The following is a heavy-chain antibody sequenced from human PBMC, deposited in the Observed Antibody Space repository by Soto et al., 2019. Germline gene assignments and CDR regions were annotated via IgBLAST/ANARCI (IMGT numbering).Heavy chain of an antibody. CDR3: ARDRGVQQLADYYYGMDV. Sequence: QVQLVQSGAEVKKPGSSVKVSCKASGGTFSSYAISWVRQAPGQGLEWMGGIIPIFGTANYAQKFQGRVTITEDESTSTAYMELSSLRSEDTAVYYCARDRGVQQLADYYYGMDVWGQGTTVTVSS. CDR1: GGTFSSYA. J-gene: IGHJ6*02. D-gene: IGHD6-13*01. CDR2: IIPIFGTA. V-gene: IGHV1-69*01.